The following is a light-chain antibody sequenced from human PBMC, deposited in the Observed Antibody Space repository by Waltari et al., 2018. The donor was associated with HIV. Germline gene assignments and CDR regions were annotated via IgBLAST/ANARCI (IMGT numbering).Light chain of an antibody. Sequence: DIHITQSPSSLSASVGDRVTVSCRANQNISSYLIWYQQRPGKAPRLLIYTASTLQRGVPSRFSGSGSGTDFTLSITSLQPEDFATYYCQQSYSTPLTFGGGTRVEIK. CDR2: TAS. V-gene: IGKV1-39*01. CDR3: QQSYSTPLT. J-gene: IGKJ4*01. CDR1: QNISSY.